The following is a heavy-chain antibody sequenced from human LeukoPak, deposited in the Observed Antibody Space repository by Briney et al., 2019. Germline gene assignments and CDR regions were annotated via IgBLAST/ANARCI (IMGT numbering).Heavy chain of an antibody. CDR2: ISGSGYST. D-gene: IGHD4-17*01. CDR1: GFTFSNYA. J-gene: IGHJ4*02. Sequence: PGGSLRLSCAASGFTFSNYAMNWVRQAPGKGLEWVSVISGSGYSTYYADSVKGRFTISRDNSKNTLYLQTNSLRAEDTAVYNCAKDYGDYAYYFHYWGQGTLVTVSS. CDR3: AKDYGDYAYYFHY. V-gene: IGHV3-23*01.